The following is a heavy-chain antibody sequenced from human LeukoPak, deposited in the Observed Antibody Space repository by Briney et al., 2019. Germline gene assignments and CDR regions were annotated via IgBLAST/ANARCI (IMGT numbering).Heavy chain of an antibody. CDR1: GGSISSSSYY. J-gene: IGHJ4*02. Sequence: SETLSLTCTVSGGSISSSSYYWGWIRQPPGKGLEWIGSIYYSGSTYYNPSLKSRVTISVDTSKIQFSLKLSSVTAADTAVYYCARDNFNWGSYFDYWGQGTLVTVSS. CDR2: IYYSGST. CDR3: ARDNFNWGSYFDY. V-gene: IGHV4-39*07. D-gene: IGHD7-27*01.